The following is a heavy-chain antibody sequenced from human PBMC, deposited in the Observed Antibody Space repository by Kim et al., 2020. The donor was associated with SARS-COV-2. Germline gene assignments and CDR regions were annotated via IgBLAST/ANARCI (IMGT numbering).Heavy chain of an antibody. CDR1: GFTFSSYW. V-gene: IGHV3-7*03. D-gene: IGHD3-22*01. J-gene: IGHJ4*02. CDR3: ARVGVGYYDSSGNLDY. CDR2: IKQDGSEK. Sequence: GGSLRLSCAASGFTFSSYWMSWVRQAPGKGLEWVANIKQDGSEKYYVDSVKGRFTISRDNAKNSLYLQMNSLRAEDTAVYYCARVGVGYYDSSGNLDYWGQGTLVTVSS.